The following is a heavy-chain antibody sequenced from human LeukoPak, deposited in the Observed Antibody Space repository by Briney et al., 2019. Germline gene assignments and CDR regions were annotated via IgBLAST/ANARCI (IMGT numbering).Heavy chain of an antibody. CDR1: GGSISSYY. Sequence: PSETLSLTCTVSGGSISSYYWSWIRQPPGKGLEWIGYIYYSGSTNYNPSLKSRVTISVDTSKNQFSLKLSSVTAADTAVYYCARAEVPWGRWDYWGQGTLVTVSS. CDR2: IYYSGST. D-gene: IGHD3-16*01. V-gene: IGHV4-59*01. CDR3: ARAEVPWGRWDY. J-gene: IGHJ4*02.